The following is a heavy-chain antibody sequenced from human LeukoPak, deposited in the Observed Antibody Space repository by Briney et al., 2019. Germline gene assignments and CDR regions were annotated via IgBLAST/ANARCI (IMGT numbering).Heavy chain of an antibody. J-gene: IGHJ3*02. Sequence: SETLSLTCTVSGGTFSSYFWSWIRQPPGKGLEWIGYIYYSGSTNYNPPLKSRVRTSVDTSKKQFSLKLSSVTAADTAVYYCARAPRGVVVKSDAFDIWGQGTMVTVSS. D-gene: IGHD2-15*01. CDR2: IYYSGST. CDR1: GGTFSSYF. CDR3: ARAPRGVVVKSDAFDI. V-gene: IGHV4-59*01.